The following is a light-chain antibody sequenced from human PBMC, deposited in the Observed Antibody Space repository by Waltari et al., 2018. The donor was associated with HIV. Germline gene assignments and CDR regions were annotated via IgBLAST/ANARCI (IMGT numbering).Light chain of an antibody. Sequence: QSALTQPASASGSPGQSITISCTGTSSDVGSYNVVSCYQQHPGKGPKPMIYEVSKRPSGVSNRFSGSKSGNTASLTISGLQAEDEADYHCCSYAGSSTYVVFGGGTKLTVL. CDR3: CSYAGSSTYVV. J-gene: IGLJ2*01. CDR2: EVS. V-gene: IGLV2-23*02. CDR1: SSDVGSYNV.